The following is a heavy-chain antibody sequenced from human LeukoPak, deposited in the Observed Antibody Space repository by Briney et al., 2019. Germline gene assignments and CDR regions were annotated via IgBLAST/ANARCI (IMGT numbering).Heavy chain of an antibody. CDR1: GYTFSTYG. CDR2: ISAYKGDT. D-gene: IGHD3-10*01. J-gene: IGHJ3*01. V-gene: IGHV1-18*01. Sequence: ASVKVSCKASGYTFSTYGISWVRQAPGQGLGWMGWISAYKGDTYYAQKLQGRVTMTTDTSTSTAYMELRSLRSDETGIYYCARDLYYYGSGSYYDVFDVWGEGTMVTVSS. CDR3: ARDLYYYGSGSYYDVFDV.